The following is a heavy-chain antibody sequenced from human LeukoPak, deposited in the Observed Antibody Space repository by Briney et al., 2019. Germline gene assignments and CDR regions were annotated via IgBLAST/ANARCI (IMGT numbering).Heavy chain of an antibody. CDR1: GYTFTSYS. Sequence: ASVKVCCKASGYTFTSYSISWVRQAPGQGFEWMGWISTYNGNTNYAQRLQDRVTMTTDASTSTAYMELRSLRSDDTAVYYCARVLGSHYYYDGSDYLDYWGQGTLVTVSS. J-gene: IGHJ4*02. D-gene: IGHD3-22*01. CDR3: ARVLGSHYYYDGSDYLDY. CDR2: ISTYNGNT. V-gene: IGHV1-18*01.